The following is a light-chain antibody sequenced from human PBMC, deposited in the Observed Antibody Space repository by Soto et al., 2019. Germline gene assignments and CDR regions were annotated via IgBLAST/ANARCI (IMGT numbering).Light chain of an antibody. CDR1: SSDVGGYDY. CDR2: EVS. J-gene: IGLJ1*01. V-gene: IGLV2-8*01. CDR3: SSYVGTNSYV. Sequence: QSVLTQPPSASGSPGQSVTISCTGTSSDVGGYDYVSWYKQHPGKAPKLMIYEVSKRPSGVPDRFSGSKSGNTAALTVSGLQAEDEADYYCSSYVGTNSYVFGTGTKVTAL.